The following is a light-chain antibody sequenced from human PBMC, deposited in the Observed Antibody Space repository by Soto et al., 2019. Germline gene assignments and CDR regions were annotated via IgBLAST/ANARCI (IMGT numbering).Light chain of an antibody. CDR2: DAS. Sequence: DIQMTQSPSSLSASVGDRVTITCQASQDINTYLNWYQQKPGKAPNLLIYDASKLETGVPSRFSGGGSGTDFTLTVTSLQTEDIATYFCQHYDNLLLTFGGGTKVE. J-gene: IGKJ4*01. V-gene: IGKV1-33*01. CDR3: QHYDNLLLT. CDR1: QDINTY.